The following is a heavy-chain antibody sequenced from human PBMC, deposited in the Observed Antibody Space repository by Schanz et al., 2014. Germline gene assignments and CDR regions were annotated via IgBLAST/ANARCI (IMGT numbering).Heavy chain of an antibody. V-gene: IGHV3-23*04. D-gene: IGHD3-10*01. J-gene: IGHJ6*02. CDR1: GFTFTPYP. Sequence: EVQLVESGGGLVQPGGSLRLSCAASGFTFTPYPMSGAARPPGRGLDWVSTTSASGGSTYYADSVKGRFTISRDNAKNSLYLQMNSLRAEDTAVYYCARDFDDRRGYGSGYCLGDCMDVWGQGTTVTVSS. CDR3: ARDFDDRRGYGSGYCLGDCMDV. CDR2: TSASGGST.